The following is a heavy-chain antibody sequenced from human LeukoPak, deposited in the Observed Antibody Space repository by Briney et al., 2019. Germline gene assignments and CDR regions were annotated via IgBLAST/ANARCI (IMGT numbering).Heavy chain of an antibody. Sequence: GGSLRLSCAASGFTFSSYSMNWVRQAPGKGLEWVSSISSSSSYIYYADSVKGRFTISRDNAKNSLYLQMNSLRAEDTAVYYCAREGGQQLVLNAFDIWGRGTMVTVSS. V-gene: IGHV3-21*01. CDR1: GFTFSSYS. CDR2: ISSSSSYI. J-gene: IGHJ3*02. D-gene: IGHD6-13*01. CDR3: AREGGQQLVLNAFDI.